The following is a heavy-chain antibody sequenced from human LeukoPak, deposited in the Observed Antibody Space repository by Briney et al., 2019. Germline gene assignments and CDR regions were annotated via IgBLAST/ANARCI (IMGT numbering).Heavy chain of an antibody. J-gene: IGHJ5*02. CDR3: ARVEGNLGFDP. V-gene: IGHV1-18*01. CDR1: GYTFTTYG. D-gene: IGHD3-10*01. Sequence: ASVKVSCKASGYTFTTYGITWVRQAPGQGLEWMGWISAYNGDTNYAQKFQGRVTMTRDTSISTAYMELSRLRSDDTAVYYCARVEGNLGFDPWGQGTLVTVSS. CDR2: ISAYNGDT.